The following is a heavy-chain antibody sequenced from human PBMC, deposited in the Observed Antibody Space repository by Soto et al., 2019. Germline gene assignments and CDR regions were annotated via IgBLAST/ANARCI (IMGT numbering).Heavy chain of an antibody. CDR2: IYYSGST. D-gene: IGHD4-17*01. CDR3: ARLTVPAHFDY. J-gene: IGHJ4*02. Sequence: SETLSLTCTVSGGSISSYYWSWIRQPPGKGLEWIGYIYYSGSTNYNPSLKSRVTISVDTSKNQFSLKLSSVTAADTAVYYCARLTVPAHFDYWGQGTLVTVSS. CDR1: GGSISSYY. V-gene: IGHV4-59*01.